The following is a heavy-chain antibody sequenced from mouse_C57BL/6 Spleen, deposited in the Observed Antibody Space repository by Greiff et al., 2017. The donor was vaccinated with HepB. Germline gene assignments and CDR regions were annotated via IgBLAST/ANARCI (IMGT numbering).Heavy chain of an antibody. J-gene: IGHJ2*01. CDR2: ISSGGSYT. V-gene: IGHV5-6*01. CDR1: GFTFSSYG. Sequence: EVQGVESGGDLVKPGGSLKLSCAASGFTFSSYGMSWVRQTPDKRLEWVATISSGGSYTYYPDSVKGRFTISRDNAKNTLYLQMSSLKSEDTAMYYCARHPIYDYDGSYYFDYWGQGTTLTVSS. D-gene: IGHD2-4*01. CDR3: ARHPIYDYDGSYYFDY.